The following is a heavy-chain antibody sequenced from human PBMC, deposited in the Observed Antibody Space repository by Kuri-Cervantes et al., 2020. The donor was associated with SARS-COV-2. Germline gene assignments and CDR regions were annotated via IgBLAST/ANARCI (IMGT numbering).Heavy chain of an antibody. CDR3: ARPESDETVSAFDY. D-gene: IGHD3-10*01. Sequence: KVSCKGSGYSFTSYWISWVRQMPGKGLEWMGRIDPSDSYTNYSPSFQGHVTISADKSISTAYLQWSSLKASDTAMYYCARPESDETVSAFDYWGQGTRVTVSS. V-gene: IGHV5-10-1*01. CDR1: GYSFTSYW. CDR2: IDPSDSYT. J-gene: IGHJ4*02.